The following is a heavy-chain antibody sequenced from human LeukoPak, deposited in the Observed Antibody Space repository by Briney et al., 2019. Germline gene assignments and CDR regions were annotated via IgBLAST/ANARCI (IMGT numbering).Heavy chain of an antibody. Sequence: ASGKVSCKASGYTFTGYYMHWVRQAPGQGLEWMGWINPNNGGTNYAQKFQGRVTMTRDTSISTAYMELSRLRSDDTAVYYCARGQQWLAQDYWGQGTLVTVSS. J-gene: IGHJ4*02. V-gene: IGHV1-2*02. D-gene: IGHD6-19*01. CDR2: INPNNGGT. CDR1: GYTFTGYY. CDR3: ARGQQWLAQDY.